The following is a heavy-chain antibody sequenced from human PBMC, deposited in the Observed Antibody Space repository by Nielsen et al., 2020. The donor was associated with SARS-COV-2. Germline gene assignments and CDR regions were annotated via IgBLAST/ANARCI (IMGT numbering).Heavy chain of an antibody. CDR2: ISYDGSNK. J-gene: IGHJ5*02. CDR1: GFIFSSYA. CDR3: AKSGSGSYYAWFDP. Sequence: GGSLRLSCAASGFIFSSYAMHWVRQAPGKGLEWVAVISYDGSNKYYADSVKGRFTISRDNSKNTLYLQMNSLRAEDTAVYYCAKSGSGSYYAWFDPWGQGTLVTVSS. V-gene: IGHV3-30*18. D-gene: IGHD3-10*01.